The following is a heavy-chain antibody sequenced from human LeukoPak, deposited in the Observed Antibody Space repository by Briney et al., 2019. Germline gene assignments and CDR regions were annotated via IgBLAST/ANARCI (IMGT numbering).Heavy chain of an antibody. CDR1: GGSISSYY. D-gene: IGHD4-11*01. CDR3: AREDMTSGAFDI. Sequence: SETLSLTCTVSGGSISSYYWSWIRQPAGKGLEWIGRIYTSGSTNYNPSLKSRLTMSVDTSKKQFSLKVSSVTAADTAVYYCAREDMTSGAFDIWGQGTMVTVSS. V-gene: IGHV4-4*07. CDR2: IYTSGST. J-gene: IGHJ3*02.